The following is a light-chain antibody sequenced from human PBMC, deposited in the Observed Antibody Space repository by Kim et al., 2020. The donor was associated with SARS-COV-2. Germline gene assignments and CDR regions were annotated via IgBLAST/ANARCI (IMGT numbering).Light chain of an antibody. Sequence: ASVGDRVNITCRASQSISSYLNWYQQKPGKAPKLLIYAASSLQSGVPSRFSGSGSGTDFTLTISSLQPEDFATYYCQQSYSTPQTFGQGTKVDIK. J-gene: IGKJ1*01. V-gene: IGKV1-39*01. CDR2: AAS. CDR3: QQSYSTPQT. CDR1: QSISSY.